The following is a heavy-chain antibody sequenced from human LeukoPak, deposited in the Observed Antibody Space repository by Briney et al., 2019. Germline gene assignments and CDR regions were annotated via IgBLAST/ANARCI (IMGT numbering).Heavy chain of an antibody. Sequence: GGSLRLSCAASGFTCSSYGMHWVRQAPGKGLEWVAVISYDGSNKYYADSVKGRFTISRDNSKNTLYLQMNSLRAEDTAVYYRAKDPRTYCGGDCYSPAYFDYWGQGTLVTVSS. D-gene: IGHD2-21*02. J-gene: IGHJ4*02. CDR3: AKDPRTYCGGDCYSPAYFDY. CDR1: GFTCSSYG. V-gene: IGHV3-30*18. CDR2: ISYDGSNK.